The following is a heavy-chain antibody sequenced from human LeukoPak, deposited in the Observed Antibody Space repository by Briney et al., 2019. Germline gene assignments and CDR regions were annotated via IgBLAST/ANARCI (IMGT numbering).Heavy chain of an antibody. V-gene: IGHV1-3*01. CDR1: GYTFTSYA. CDR3: ARGVYYDSSGPGYYYYYYGMDV. J-gene: IGHJ6*02. Sequence: ASVKVSCKASGYTFTSYAMHWVRQAPGQRLEWMGWINAGNGNTKYSQKFQGRVTITRDTSASTAYMELSSLRSEDTAVYYCARGVYYDSSGPGYYYYYYGMDVWGQGTTVTVSS. CDR2: INAGNGNT. D-gene: IGHD3-22*01.